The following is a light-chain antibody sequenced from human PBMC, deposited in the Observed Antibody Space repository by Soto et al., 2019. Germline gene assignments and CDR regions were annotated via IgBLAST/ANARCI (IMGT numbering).Light chain of an antibody. CDR2: AAS. J-gene: IGKJ4*01. CDR1: QGIAGW. Sequence: DIQMTQSPSSVSASVGDRVTITCRASQGIAGWLAWYQQKRGKAPKLLIYAASSLQSGVPSRFSGSGSGTDFTLTISSLQPEDFATYFCQQANTFPLTFSGGTKVEI. CDR3: QQANTFPLT. V-gene: IGKV1-12*01.